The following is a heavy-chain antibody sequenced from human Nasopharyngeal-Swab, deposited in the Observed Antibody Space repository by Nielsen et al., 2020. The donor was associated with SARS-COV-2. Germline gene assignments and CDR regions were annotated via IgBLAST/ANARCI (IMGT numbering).Heavy chain of an antibody. Sequence: WIRQPPGKGLEWIGSIYYSGSTYYNPSLKSRVTISVDTSKNQSSLKLSSVTAADTAVYYCARMYYDFWSGYYEVYNWFDPWGQGTLVTVSS. CDR2: IYYSGST. CDR3: ARMYYDFWSGYYEVYNWFDP. V-gene: IGHV4-39*01. D-gene: IGHD3-3*01. J-gene: IGHJ5*02.